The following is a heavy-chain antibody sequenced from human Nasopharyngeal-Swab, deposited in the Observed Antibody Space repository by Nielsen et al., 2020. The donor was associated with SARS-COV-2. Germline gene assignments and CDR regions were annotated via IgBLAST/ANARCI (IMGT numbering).Heavy chain of an antibody. CDR1: GYTFTNND. Sequence: ASVKVPCKTSGYTFTNNDINWVRQATGQGLEGMGWVSPNSGDSGYAQRFQGRVTLTRDASISTVYMELSSLTSEDTAVYYCARLFHYYDSSGYLYWGQGTLVTVSS. CDR3: ARLFHYYDSSGYLY. CDR2: VSPNSGDS. D-gene: IGHD3-22*01. J-gene: IGHJ4*02. V-gene: IGHV1-8*01.